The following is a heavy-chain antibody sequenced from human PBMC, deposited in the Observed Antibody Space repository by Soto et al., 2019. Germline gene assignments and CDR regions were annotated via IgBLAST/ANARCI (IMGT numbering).Heavy chain of an antibody. CDR2: ISPSSGAT. CDR1: GYTFTDSY. V-gene: IGHV1-2*04. J-gene: IGHJ6*02. D-gene: IGHD3-22*01. Sequence: ASVKVSCKASGYTFTDSYIHWVRQAPGKGLEWMGWISPSSGATQYAQKLQGWVTVTRDTSTSTVYLDVSRLKSDGSAVYYCARELYDNGPSGLDVWGLGTSVTVSS. CDR3: ARELYDNGPSGLDV.